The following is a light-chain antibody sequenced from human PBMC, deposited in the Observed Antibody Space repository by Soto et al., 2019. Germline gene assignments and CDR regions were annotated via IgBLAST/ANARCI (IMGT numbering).Light chain of an antibody. CDR1: QSVSSSY. CDR3: QQDGSSPPVT. V-gene: IGKV3-20*01. Sequence: EIVLTQSPGTLSLSPGERATLSCRASQSVSSSYLAWYQQKPGQAPRLLIYGASGRATGNPDRFSGSGSGTDFTLTISRLEPEDFAVYYCQQDGSSPPVTFGQGTRLEIK. CDR2: GAS. J-gene: IGKJ5*01.